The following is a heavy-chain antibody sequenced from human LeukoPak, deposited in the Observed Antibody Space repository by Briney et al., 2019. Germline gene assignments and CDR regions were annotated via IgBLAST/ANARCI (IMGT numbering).Heavy chain of an antibody. CDR3: RRDLSHDSSG. CDR1: GFTFSTYW. Sequence: GGSLRLSCAASGFTFSTYWMTWVRQAPGKGLECVANIKTDGSTTYYLDSVKGRFTISRNNARSILYLLLICVRVADTAVYYCRRDLSHDSSGWGQGALVTVSS. V-gene: IGHV3-7*01. CDR2: IKTDGSTT. J-gene: IGHJ4*02. D-gene: IGHD3-22*01.